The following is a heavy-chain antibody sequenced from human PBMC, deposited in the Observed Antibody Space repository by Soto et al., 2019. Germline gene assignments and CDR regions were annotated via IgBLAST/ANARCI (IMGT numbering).Heavy chain of an antibody. D-gene: IGHD2-21*01. CDR2: IYYGGTS. J-gene: IGHJ5*02. Sequence: TPSAARTMSGGSFCPYSPSRDRQPPGKALEWVGYIYYGGTSSYNPSLKSRVTISLDTSKSQVSLRLSSVTAADTAVYYCARLGAYYQSLDPWGPGTLVTVSS. CDR3: ARLGAYYQSLDP. V-gene: IGHV4-59*12. CDR1: GGSFCPYS.